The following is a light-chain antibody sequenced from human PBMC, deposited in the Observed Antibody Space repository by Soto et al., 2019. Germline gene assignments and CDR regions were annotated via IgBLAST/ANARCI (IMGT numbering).Light chain of an antibody. J-gene: IGLJ3*02. CDR3: SSYTNIRTLL. CDR1: SSDVGGYNY. Sequence: QSVLTQPASVSGSPGQSITISCTGTSSDVGGYNYVSWHQQHPGRAPKLIISGVSNRPSGVSNRFSGSKSGNTASLTISGLKAEDEADYYCSSYTNIRTLLFGGGTKLTVL. V-gene: IGLV2-14*01. CDR2: GVS.